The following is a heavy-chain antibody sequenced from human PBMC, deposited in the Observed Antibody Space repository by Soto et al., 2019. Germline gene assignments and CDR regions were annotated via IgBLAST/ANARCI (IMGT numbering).Heavy chain of an antibody. CDR3: ARGVDTAMIPFDY. D-gene: IGHD5-18*01. CDR2: ISSSSSYT. V-gene: IGHV3-11*06. J-gene: IGHJ4*02. CDR1: YY. Sequence: YYWGWIRQAPGKGLEWVSYISSSSSYTNYADSVKGRFTISRDNAKNSLYLQMNSLRAEDTAVYYCARGVDTAMIPFDYPGQGTLVTVSS.